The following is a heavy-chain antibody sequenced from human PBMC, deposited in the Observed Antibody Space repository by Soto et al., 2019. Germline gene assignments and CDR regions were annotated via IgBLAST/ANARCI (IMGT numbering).Heavy chain of an antibody. V-gene: IGHV4-34*01. Sequence: SETLSLTCGVYGGSFSGYQWNWIRQSPGQGLEWIGEINHSGTTKYNPSLESRINLSVDTYKKQFSLKMFSVTAADTAIYYCARGLRFDPWGHGTQVTVSS. CDR2: INHSGTT. CDR3: ARGLRFDP. J-gene: IGHJ5*02. CDR1: GGSFSGYQ.